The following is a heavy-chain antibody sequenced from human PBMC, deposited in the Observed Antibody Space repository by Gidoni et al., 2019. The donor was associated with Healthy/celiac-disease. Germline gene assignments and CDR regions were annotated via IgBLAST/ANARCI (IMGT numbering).Heavy chain of an antibody. CDR3: ARRPLSGYEEFDY. CDR2: IIPIVGTA. CDR1: GGNFSSYT. J-gene: IGHJ4*02. D-gene: IGHD5-12*01. V-gene: IGHV1-69*01. Sequence: QVQLVQSGAEVKKPGSSVKVSCKASGGNFSSYTIRWVRQAPGQGLGWMGGIIPIVGTANYAQKFQGRVTITADESTSAAYKGLSSLRSEDTAVYYCARRPLSGYEEFDYWGQGNLVTVSS.